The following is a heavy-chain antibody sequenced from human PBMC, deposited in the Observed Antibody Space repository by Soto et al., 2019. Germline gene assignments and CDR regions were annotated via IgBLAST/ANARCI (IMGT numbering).Heavy chain of an antibody. J-gene: IGHJ3*02. V-gene: IGHV4-39*01. D-gene: IGHD3-3*02. CDR1: GDSISSSSSH. CDR3: VRYDRINMKPYSPEGFHI. Sequence: PSETLSLTCTVSGDSISSSSSHWGWTRQPPGKGLEYIGSVYYGGAIFYSGNIYYSPSLKSRVTISVDTSKNQFSLRLSSVTAADTGVYYCVRYDRINMKPYSPEGFHIWGQGTMVTVSS. CDR2: VYYGGAIFYSGNI.